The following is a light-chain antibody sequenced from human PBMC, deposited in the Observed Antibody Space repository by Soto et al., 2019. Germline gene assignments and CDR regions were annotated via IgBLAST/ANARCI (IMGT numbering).Light chain of an antibody. J-gene: IGKJ1*01. CDR3: QQYGTSRPT. CDR2: GAS. Sequence: EIVLTQSPGTLSLSPGERATLSCRASPSVSSSYLAWYQQKPGQAPRLLIYGASRRATGIPDRFSGSGSGTDFTLTISRLEPEDFAVYYCQQYGTSRPTFGQGTKVEIK. V-gene: IGKV3-20*01. CDR1: PSVSSSY.